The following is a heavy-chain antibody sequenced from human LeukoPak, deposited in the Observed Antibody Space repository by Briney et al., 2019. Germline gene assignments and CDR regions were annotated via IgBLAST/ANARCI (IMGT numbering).Heavy chain of an antibody. J-gene: IGHJ6*02. V-gene: IGHV3-21*04. CDR1: GFTFSGYS. CDR2: ISSSSSYI. CDR3: AKDIRAHYYYYGMDV. Sequence: GGSLRLSCAASGFTFSGYSMNWVRQAPGKGLEWVSSISSSSSYIYYADSVKGRFTISRDNAKNSLYLQMNSLRAEDTALYYCAKDIRAHYYYYGMDVWGQGTTVTVSS.